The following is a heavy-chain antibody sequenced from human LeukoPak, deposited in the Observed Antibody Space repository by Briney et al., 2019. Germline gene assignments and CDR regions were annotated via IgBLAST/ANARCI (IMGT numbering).Heavy chain of an antibody. CDR1: GFTFSYYE. J-gene: IGHJ3*02. Sequence: GGSLRLSCATSGFTFSYYEMNWVRQGPGEGLEWVSYISSSGGTIYSDSVKGRFTISRDSAKKSLYLQMNSLRAEDTALYYCARDLGSPDAFDIWGQGTMVTVSS. V-gene: IGHV3-48*03. CDR2: ISSSGGTI. CDR3: ARDLGSPDAFDI. D-gene: IGHD7-27*01.